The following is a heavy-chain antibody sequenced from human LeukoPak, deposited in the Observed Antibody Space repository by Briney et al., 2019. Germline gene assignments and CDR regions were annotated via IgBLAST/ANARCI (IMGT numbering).Heavy chain of an antibody. CDR3: ARLSGSYFEKVNWFDP. CDR1: GGSFSGYY. Sequence: SETLSLTCAVYGGSFSGYYWSWIRQPPGKGLEWIGEINHSGSTNYNPSLKSRVTISVDTSKNQFSLKLSSVTAADTAVYYCARLSGSYFEKVNWFDPWGQGTLVTVSS. D-gene: IGHD1-26*01. V-gene: IGHV4-34*01. CDR2: INHSGST. J-gene: IGHJ5*02.